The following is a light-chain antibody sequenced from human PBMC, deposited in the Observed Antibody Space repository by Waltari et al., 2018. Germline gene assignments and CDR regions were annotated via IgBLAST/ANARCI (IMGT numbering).Light chain of an antibody. CDR2: RSD. V-gene: IGLV1-44*01. CDR1: ASNTGGNL. J-gene: IGLJ3*02. Sequence: QPVLTQPPSASGTPGQRVTISCPGSASNTGGNLVYWYQQFPGKAPKLLIDRSDLRPSGVPDRFSGSKSGTSASLAISGLQSEDEADYFCASWDDSLNGHWVFGGGTKVTVL. CDR3: ASWDDSLNGHWV.